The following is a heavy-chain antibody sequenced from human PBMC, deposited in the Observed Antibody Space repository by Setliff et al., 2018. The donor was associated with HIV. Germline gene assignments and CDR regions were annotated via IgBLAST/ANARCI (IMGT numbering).Heavy chain of an antibody. V-gene: IGHV3-33*01. CDR1: GFSIGRYG. CDR3: AREGATTAGFDI. J-gene: IGHJ3*02. D-gene: IGHD6-19*01. CDR2: IWYDGSNR. Sequence: PGGSLRLSCTASGFSIGRYGMHWVRQAPGKGLGWVALIWYDGSNRYYADSVKGRFTISRDNSGNTLSLQMNRLRAEDTATYYCAREGATTAGFDIWGHGTMVTVSS.